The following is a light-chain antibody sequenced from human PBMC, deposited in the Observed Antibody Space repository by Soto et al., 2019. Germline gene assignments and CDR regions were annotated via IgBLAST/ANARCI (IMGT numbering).Light chain of an antibody. J-gene: IGLJ1*01. Sequence: LTQPASVSGSPGQSITISCTGTSSDVGGYNYVSWYQQHPGKAPKLMIYDVSNRPSGVSNRFSGSKSGNTASLTISGLQAEDEADYYCSSYTSSSTPYYVFGTGTKVTVL. CDR1: SSDVGGYNY. V-gene: IGLV2-14*01. CDR2: DVS. CDR3: SSYTSSSTPYYV.